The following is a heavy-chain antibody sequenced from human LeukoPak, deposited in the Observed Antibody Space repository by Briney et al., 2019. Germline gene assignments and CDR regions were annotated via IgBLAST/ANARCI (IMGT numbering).Heavy chain of an antibody. Sequence: ASVKVSCRASGYTFSSYGISWVRQAPGQGLEWMGSISPYTGDTKYAERLQDRVIMTTDTSTRTAYMELRSLTSDDTAVFYCARDQYDSVWGSYRPYFDFWGQGTLVTVSS. J-gene: IGHJ4*02. CDR2: ISPYTGDT. V-gene: IGHV1-18*04. CDR1: GYTFSSYG. CDR3: ARDQYDSVWGSYRPYFDF. D-gene: IGHD3-16*02.